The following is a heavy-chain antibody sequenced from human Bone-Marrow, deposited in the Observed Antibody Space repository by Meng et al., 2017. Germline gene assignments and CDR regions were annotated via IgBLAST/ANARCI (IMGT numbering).Heavy chain of an antibody. V-gene: IGHV4-4*07. Sequence: SESLSLTCPVSDDSVTDYYWTWIRPPAGNGLGWIGRMFPSGSTNYNPSLKSRVTMSVDMSKNQFSLKLGSVTAANTAVYYCTGGPAFASDYYFGMDIWGQGTTVTVSS. CDR1: DDSVTDYY. CDR2: MFPSGST. J-gene: IGHJ6*02. CDR3: TGGPAFASDYYFGMDI.